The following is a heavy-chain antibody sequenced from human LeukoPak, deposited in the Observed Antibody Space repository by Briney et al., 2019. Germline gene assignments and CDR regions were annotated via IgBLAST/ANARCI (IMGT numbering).Heavy chain of an antibody. J-gene: IGHJ4*02. V-gene: IGHV3-23*01. Sequence: GGSLRLSCAASGFTFSSYAMSWVRQAPGKGLEWVSAIGGSGGSTYYADSVKGRFTISRDNSKNTLYLQMNSLRAEDTAVYYCAKRNLDDYSYYFDYWGQGTLVTVSS. D-gene: IGHD4-11*01. CDR3: AKRNLDDYSYYFDY. CDR1: GFTFSSYA. CDR2: IGGSGGST.